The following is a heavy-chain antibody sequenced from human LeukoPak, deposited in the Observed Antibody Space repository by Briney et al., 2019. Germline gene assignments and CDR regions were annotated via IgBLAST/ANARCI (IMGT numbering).Heavy chain of an antibody. CDR2: INPSGDTT. V-gene: IGHV1-46*01. J-gene: IGHJ3*02. Sequence: GASVKVSCKASGFTFTTYFMHWVRQAPGQGLEWMGKINPSGDTTTYAQKFQGRITMTRDTSTSTVYMELSSLRSEDTAVYYCARVRNGDQRANAFDIWGQGTMVTVSS. D-gene: IGHD2-21*02. CDR1: GFTFTTYF. CDR3: ARVRNGDQRANAFDI.